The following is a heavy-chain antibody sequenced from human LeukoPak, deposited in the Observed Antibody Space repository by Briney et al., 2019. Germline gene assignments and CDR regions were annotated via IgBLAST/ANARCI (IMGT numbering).Heavy chain of an antibody. CDR3: ARVGGYYDSSREDAFDI. V-gene: IGHV3-7*01. Sequence: GGSLRLSCAASGFTFSSYWMSWVRQAPGKGLEWVANIKQDGSEKYYVDSVKGRFTISRDNAKNSLYLQMNSLRAEDTAVYYCARVGGYYDSSREDAFDIWGQGTMVTVSS. CDR2: IKQDGSEK. D-gene: IGHD3-22*01. CDR1: GFTFSSYW. J-gene: IGHJ3*02.